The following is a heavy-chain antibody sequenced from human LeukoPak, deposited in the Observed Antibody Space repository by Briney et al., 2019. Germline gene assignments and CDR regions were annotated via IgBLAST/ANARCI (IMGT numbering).Heavy chain of an antibody. J-gene: IGHJ4*02. CDR1: GFTFSSYE. CDR3: AREVEWELPDY. CDR2: ITADGTNK. V-gene: IGHV3-48*03. D-gene: IGHD1-26*01. Sequence: GGSLRLSCAASGFTFSSYEMDWVRQAPGKGLEWVSYITADGTNKYDADSVKGRFTISRDNAKNSLYLQMNSLRVDDTAIYYCAREVEWELPDYWGQGTLVTVSS.